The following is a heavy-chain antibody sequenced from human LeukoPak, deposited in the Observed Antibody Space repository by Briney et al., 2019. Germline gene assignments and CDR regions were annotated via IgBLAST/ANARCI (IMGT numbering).Heavy chain of an antibody. J-gene: IGHJ5*02. CDR3: ARGLAQQLVSGWFDP. Sequence: LRASVKVSCKASGGTFSSYAISWVRQAPGQGLEWMGGIIPIFGTANYAQKFQGRVTITADKSTSTAYMELSSLRSEDTAVYYCARGLAQQLVSGWFDPWGQGTLVTVSS. D-gene: IGHD6-13*01. V-gene: IGHV1-69*06. CDR2: IIPIFGTA. CDR1: GGTFSSYA.